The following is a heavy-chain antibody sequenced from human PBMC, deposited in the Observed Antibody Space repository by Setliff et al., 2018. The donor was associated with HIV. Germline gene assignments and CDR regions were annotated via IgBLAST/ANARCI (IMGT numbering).Heavy chain of an antibody. J-gene: IGHJ4*01. CDR3: ARGSTVPFTNSWYYIDY. CDR1: GGSFSGYY. D-gene: IGHD6-13*01. CDR2: SDHSGST. Sequence: PSETLSLTCAVNGGSFSGYYWSWIRQPPGKGLEWIGESDHSGSTNYNPSLKSRVTISVDTSKSQFSLKLTSVTAADTAVYYCARGSTVPFTNSWYYIDYWGRGSPVTVLL. V-gene: IGHV4-34*01.